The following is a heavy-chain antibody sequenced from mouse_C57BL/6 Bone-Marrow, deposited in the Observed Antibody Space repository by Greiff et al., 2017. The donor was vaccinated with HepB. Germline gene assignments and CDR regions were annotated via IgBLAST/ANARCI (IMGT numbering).Heavy chain of an antibody. CDR2: IHPNSGST. CDR1: GYTFTSYW. V-gene: IGHV1-64*01. Sequence: VQLQQPGAELVKPGASVKLSCKASGYTFTSYWMHWVKQRPGQGLEWIGMIHPNSGSTNYNEKFKSKATLTVDKSSSTAYMQLSSLTSEDSAVYFCARCPFYYAMDYWGQGTSVTVSS. J-gene: IGHJ4*01. CDR3: ARCPFYYAMDY.